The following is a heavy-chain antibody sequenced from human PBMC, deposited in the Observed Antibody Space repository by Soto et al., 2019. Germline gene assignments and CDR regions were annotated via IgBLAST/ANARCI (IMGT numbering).Heavy chain of an antibody. Sequence: PSETLSLTCTVSGGSISSSSYFWGWIRQPPGKGLEWIGSIYYSGSTYYNPSLKSRLTISVDTSKNQFSLKLSSVTAADTAVYYCASRIYVWESYRYIYFDYWGQGTLVTVSS. V-gene: IGHV4-39*01. CDR1: GGSISSSSYF. CDR2: IYYSGST. D-gene: IGHD3-16*02. CDR3: ASRIYVWESYRYIYFDY. J-gene: IGHJ4*02.